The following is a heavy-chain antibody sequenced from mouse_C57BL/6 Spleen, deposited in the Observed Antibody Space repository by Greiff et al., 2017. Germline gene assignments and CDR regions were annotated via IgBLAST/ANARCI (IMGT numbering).Heavy chain of an antibody. D-gene: IGHD1-1*01. Sequence: VHVKQSGAELVKPGASVKLSCTASGFNIKDYYMHWVKQRTEQGLEWIGRIDPEDGETKYAPKFQGKATITADTSSNTAYLQLSSLTSEDTAVYYCAPYYYGSRGFFAYWGQGTLVTVSA. CDR3: APYYYGSRGFFAY. CDR2: IDPEDGET. J-gene: IGHJ3*01. CDR1: GFNIKDYY. V-gene: IGHV14-2*01.